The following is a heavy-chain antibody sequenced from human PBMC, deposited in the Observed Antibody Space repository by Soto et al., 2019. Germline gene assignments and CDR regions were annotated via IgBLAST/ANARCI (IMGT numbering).Heavy chain of an antibody. CDR3: ASSEGWLESDAFDI. D-gene: IGHD6-19*01. CDR2: IYYSGST. J-gene: IGHJ3*02. Sequence: SETLSLTCTVSGGSISSGDYYWSWIRQPPGKGLEWIGYIYYSGSTNYTPSLKSRVTISVDTSKNQFSLKLSSVTAADTAVYYCASSEGWLESDAFDIWGQGTMVTVSS. CDR1: GGSISSGDYY. V-gene: IGHV4-61*08.